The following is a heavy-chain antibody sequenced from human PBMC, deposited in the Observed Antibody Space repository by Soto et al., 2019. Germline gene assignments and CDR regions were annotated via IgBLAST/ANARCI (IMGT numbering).Heavy chain of an antibody. CDR1: GGSISSYY. V-gene: IGHV4-59*01. D-gene: IGHD3-9*01. J-gene: IGHJ6*02. Sequence: PSETLSLTCTVSGGSISSYYWSWIRQPPGKGLEWIGYIYYSGSTNYNPSLKSRVTISVDTSKNQFSLKLSSVTAADTAVYYCARESAGYDILTGYYNYHGMDVWGQGTTVTVSS. CDR3: ARESAGYDILTGYYNYHGMDV. CDR2: IYYSGST.